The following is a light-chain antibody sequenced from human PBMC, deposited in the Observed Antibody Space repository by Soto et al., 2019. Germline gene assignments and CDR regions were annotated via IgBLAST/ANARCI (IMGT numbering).Light chain of an antibody. CDR2: SNN. J-gene: IGLJ2*01. V-gene: IGLV1-40*01. CDR3: QSYDSSLRGV. CDR1: SSNIGAGFD. Sequence: QSVLTQPPSASGTPGQRVTISCTGSSSNIGAGFDVHWYQQLPGTAPKLLIYSNNNRPSGVPDRFSGSKSGTSASLAITGLRAEDEADYYCQSYDSSLRGVFGGGTKLTVL.